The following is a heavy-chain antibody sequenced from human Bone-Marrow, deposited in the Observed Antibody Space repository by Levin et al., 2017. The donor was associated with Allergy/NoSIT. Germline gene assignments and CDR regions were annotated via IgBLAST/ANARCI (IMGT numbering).Heavy chain of an antibody. D-gene: IGHD3-3*01. CDR3: ARTGFLEWSSPYNWFDP. J-gene: IGHJ5*02. CDR1: GGIFSSYA. V-gene: IGHV1-69*06. Sequence: PQASVKVSCKVSGGIFSSYAISWVRQAPGQGLEWMGGMIPTFDTPNYAPKFQGRVTITADKSTTTVYMELRSLTSADTAVYYCARTGFLEWSSPYNWFDPWGQGTLVTVSS. CDR2: MIPTFDTP.